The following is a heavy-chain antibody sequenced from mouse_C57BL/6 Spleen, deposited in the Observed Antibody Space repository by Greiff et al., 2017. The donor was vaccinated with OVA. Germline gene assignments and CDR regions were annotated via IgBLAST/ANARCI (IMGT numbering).Heavy chain of an antibody. CDR3: TRRAPLFDY. CDR1: GYTFTDYE. J-gene: IGHJ2*01. Sequence: QVQLQQSGAELVRPGASVTLSCKASGYTFTDYEMHWVKQTPVHGLEWIGAIDPETGGTAYNQKFKGKAILTADKSSSTAYMELRSLTSEDSAVYYCTRRAPLFDYWGQGTTLTVSS. CDR2: IDPETGGT. V-gene: IGHV1-15*01. D-gene: IGHD3-3*01.